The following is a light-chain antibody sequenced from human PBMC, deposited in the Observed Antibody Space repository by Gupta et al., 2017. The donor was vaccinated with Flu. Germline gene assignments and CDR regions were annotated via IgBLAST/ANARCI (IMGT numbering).Light chain of an antibody. J-gene: IGLJ1*01. V-gene: IGLV2-14*01. CDR1: SSDVGAYYY. Sequence: QSALTQPASVSGSPGQSITISCTGTSSDVGAYYYVSWYQQYPGKAPKLIIYGVSDRPSRVSNRFSGSKSGNTASLTISGLQPEDEADYYCSSYTTYNSLFVLGTGTKVTVL. CDR2: GVS. CDR3: SSYTTYNSLFV.